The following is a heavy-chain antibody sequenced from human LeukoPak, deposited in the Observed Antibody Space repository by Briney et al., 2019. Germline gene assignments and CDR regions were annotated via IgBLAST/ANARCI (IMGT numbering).Heavy chain of an antibody. Sequence: GSLRLSCSASGFTFSSSAMHWIRQAPGKGLQYVSAISSNGGSTYHADSVKGRFTTSRDNSKNTLYLQMSSLRAEDTAVYYCVKSPSNSWHIDYWGQGTLVTVSS. V-gene: IGHV3-64D*06. J-gene: IGHJ4*02. D-gene: IGHD6-13*01. CDR3: VKSPSNSWHIDY. CDR1: GFTFSSSA. CDR2: ISSNGGST.